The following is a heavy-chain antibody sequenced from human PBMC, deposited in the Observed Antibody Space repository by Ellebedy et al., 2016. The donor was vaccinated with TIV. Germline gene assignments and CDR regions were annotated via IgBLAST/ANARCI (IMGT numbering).Heavy chain of an antibody. J-gene: IGHJ4*02. D-gene: IGHD2-21*02. Sequence: AASVKVSCKASGNTFTSYSISWVRQAPGQGLEWVGRINPISGSANYAQKFHDKVTLTADRSTGTFYMEMSSLRSDDTAIYYCARDPLRVGRDWLLKGSDYWGQGTQVNVSS. CDR1: GNTFTSYS. V-gene: IGHV1-69*06. CDR2: INPISGSA. CDR3: ARDPLRVGRDWLLKGSDY.